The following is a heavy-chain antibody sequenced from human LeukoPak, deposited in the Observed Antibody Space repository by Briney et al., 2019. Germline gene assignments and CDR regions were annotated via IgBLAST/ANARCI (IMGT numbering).Heavy chain of an antibody. V-gene: IGHV3-74*01. D-gene: IGHD3-3*01. CDR1: GFSFSNYW. CDR2: VNTDGSIT. Sequence: GGSLRLSCAASGFSFSNYWMNWVRQAPGKGLVWVSRVNTDGSITSYADSVKGRFTISRDNAKNTLYLQMNTLRAEGTAVYYCARAPNYDFWSGYSAVHFDYWGQGTLVTVSS. CDR3: ARAPNYDFWSGYSAVHFDY. J-gene: IGHJ4*02.